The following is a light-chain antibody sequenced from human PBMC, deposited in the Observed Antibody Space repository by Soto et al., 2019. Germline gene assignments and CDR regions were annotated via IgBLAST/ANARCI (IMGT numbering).Light chain of an antibody. CDR1: QGVSSY. CDR3: QQYGDSVFT. V-gene: IGKV3D-11*01. J-gene: IGKJ3*01. Sequence: EIVLTQSPATLSLSPGERATLSCRASQGVSSYLAWYQQKPGQAPRLLIYDASNRATGIPARFSGSGPGTDFTLTISSLEPEDFGVYYCQQYGDSVFTFGPGTKVEIK. CDR2: DAS.